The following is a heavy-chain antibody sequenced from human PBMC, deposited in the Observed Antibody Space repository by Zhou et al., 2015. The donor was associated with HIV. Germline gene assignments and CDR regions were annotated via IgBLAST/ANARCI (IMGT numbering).Heavy chain of an antibody. CDR3: ARDLRGIVVVPAAPPGEETATSIRDYGMDV. CDR1: GGTFSSYA. V-gene: IGHV1-69*12. J-gene: IGHJ6*02. D-gene: IGHD2-2*01. CDR2: IIPIFGTA. Sequence: QVQLVQSGAEVKKPGSSVKVSCKASGGTFSSYAISWVRQAPGQGLEWMGGIIPIFGTANYAQKFQGRVTITADESTSTAYMELSSLRSEDTAVYYCARDLRGIVVVPAAPPGEETATSIRDYGMDVVGPRGPTVTVSS.